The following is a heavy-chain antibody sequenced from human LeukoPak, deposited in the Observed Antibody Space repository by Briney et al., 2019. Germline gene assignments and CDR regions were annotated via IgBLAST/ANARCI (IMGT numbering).Heavy chain of an antibody. V-gene: IGHV1-18*01. CDR2: ISAYNGNT. Sequence: ASVKVSCKASGYTFTSYGISWVRQAPGQGLEWMGWISAYNGNTNYAQKLQGRVTMTTDTSTSTAYMELRSLRSDDTAVYYCASLEAVRYCSSTSCRHFDYWGQGTLVTVSS. J-gene: IGHJ4*02. CDR1: GYTFTSYG. CDR3: ASLEAVRYCSSTSCRHFDY. D-gene: IGHD2-2*01.